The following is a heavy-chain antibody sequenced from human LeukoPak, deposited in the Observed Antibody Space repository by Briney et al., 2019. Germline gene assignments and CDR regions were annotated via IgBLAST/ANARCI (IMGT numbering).Heavy chain of an antibody. CDR2: IYYSGST. D-gene: IGHD5-18*01. Sequence: SETLSLTCTVSGGSISSGSYYWGWIRQPPGKGLEWIGSIYYSGSTYYNPSLKSRVAISVDTSKNQFSLKLSSVTAADTAVYYCARHVYSYGLGALYYFDYWGQGTLVTVSS. V-gene: IGHV4-39*07. J-gene: IGHJ4*02. CDR3: ARHVYSYGLGALYYFDY. CDR1: GGSISSGSYY.